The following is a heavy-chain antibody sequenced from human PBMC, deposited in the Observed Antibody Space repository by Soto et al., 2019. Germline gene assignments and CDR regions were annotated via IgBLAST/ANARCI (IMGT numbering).Heavy chain of an antibody. Sequence: ASVKVSCKASGYTFTSYDINWVRQATGQGLEWMGWMNPNSGNTGYAQKFQGRVTMTRNTSISTAYMELSSLRSEDTAVYYCARGLYNWNYCYYMDVWGKGTTVTVSS. D-gene: IGHD1-20*01. J-gene: IGHJ6*03. CDR2: MNPNSGNT. CDR3: ARGLYNWNYCYYMDV. V-gene: IGHV1-8*01. CDR1: GYTFTSYD.